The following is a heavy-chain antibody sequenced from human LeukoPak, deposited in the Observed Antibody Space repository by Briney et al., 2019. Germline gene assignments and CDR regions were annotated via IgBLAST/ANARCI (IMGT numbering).Heavy chain of an antibody. CDR2: IYTSGST. CDR3: ARVSAVVYFDY. Sequence: PSQTLSLTCTVSGGSISSGSYYWSWIRQPAGKGLEWIGRIYTSGSTNYNPSLKSRVTISVDTSKNQFSLKLSSVTAADTAVYYCARVSAVVYFDYWGQGTLVTVSS. CDR1: GGSISSGSYY. V-gene: IGHV4-61*02. D-gene: IGHD4-23*01. J-gene: IGHJ4*02.